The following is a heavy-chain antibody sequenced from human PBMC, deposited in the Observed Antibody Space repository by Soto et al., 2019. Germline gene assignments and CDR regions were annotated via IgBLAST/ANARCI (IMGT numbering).Heavy chain of an antibody. V-gene: IGHV1-69*13. CDR1: GVTFSSYA. CDR2: IIPIFGTA. CDR3: ARGAEFQETPYYFDY. Sequence: SVKVSCKASGVTFSSYAISWVRQAPGQGLEWMGGIIPIFGTANYAQKFQGRVTITADESTSTAYMELSSLRSEDTAVYYCARGAEFQETPYYFDYWGQGTLVTVSS. D-gene: IGHD2-15*01. J-gene: IGHJ4*02.